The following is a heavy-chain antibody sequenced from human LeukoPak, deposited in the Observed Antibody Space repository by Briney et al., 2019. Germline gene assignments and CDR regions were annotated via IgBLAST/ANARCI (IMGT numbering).Heavy chain of an antibody. Sequence: ASVKVSCKASGYTFTNYYVHWVRQAPGQGLEWMGIIDPSGGGTTYAQKFRGRVNMTRDTSTSTVHMELSSLRSDDTAVYYCARTAARRFDYWGQGTLVTVSS. CDR3: ARTAARRFDY. CDR1: GYTFTNYY. CDR2: IDPSGGGT. J-gene: IGHJ4*02. V-gene: IGHV1-46*01. D-gene: IGHD6-6*01.